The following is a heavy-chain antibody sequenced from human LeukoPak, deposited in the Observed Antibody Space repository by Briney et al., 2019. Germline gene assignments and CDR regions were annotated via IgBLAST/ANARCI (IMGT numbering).Heavy chain of an antibody. Sequence: SGPTLVNPTQTLTLTCTFSGFSLSTSGVAVGWIRQPPGKALEWLALIYWDGDKRCNSSLKSRLTVTKDTSKNQVVLTMTSMDPVDTATYYCAHSKTGLLILYYFDYWGQGTLVTVSS. CDR1: GFSLSTSGVA. J-gene: IGHJ4*02. CDR2: IYWDGDK. CDR3: AHSKTGLLILYYFDY. D-gene: IGHD2-15*01. V-gene: IGHV2-5*02.